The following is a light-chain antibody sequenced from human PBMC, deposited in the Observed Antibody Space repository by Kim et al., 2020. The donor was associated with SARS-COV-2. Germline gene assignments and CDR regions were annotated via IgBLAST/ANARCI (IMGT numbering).Light chain of an antibody. Sequence: ASVGGEVTTSCGADQCIGSCLAGFQQNQGKAPRRLFYAGSSLKSGVPSRFSGSGSGTEFTLTISSLQPEDFATYYCLQHDSYPLTFGGGTKVDIK. CDR2: AGS. CDR1: QCIGSC. CDR3: LQHDSYPLT. V-gene: IGKV1-17*03. J-gene: IGKJ4*01.